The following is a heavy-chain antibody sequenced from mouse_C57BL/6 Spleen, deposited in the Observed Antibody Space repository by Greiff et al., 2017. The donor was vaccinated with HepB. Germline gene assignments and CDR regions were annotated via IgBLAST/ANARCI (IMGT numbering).Heavy chain of an antibody. D-gene: IGHD1-1*01. J-gene: IGHJ4*01. V-gene: IGHV1-63*01. Sequence: VQRVESGAELVRPGTSVKMSCKASGYTFTNYWIGWAKQRPGHGLEWIGDIYPGGGYTNYNEKFKGKATLTADKSSSTAYMQFSSLTSEDSAIYYCARRWNYGSSRYYYAMDYWGQGTSVTVSS. CDR3: ARRWNYGSSRYYYAMDY. CDR2: IYPGGGYT. CDR1: GYTFTNYW.